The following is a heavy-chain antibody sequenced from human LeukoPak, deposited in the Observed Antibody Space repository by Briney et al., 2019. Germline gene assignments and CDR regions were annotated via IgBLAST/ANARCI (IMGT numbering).Heavy chain of an antibody. V-gene: IGHV3-21*01. D-gene: IGHD2-2*01. Sequence: PGGSLRLSCAASGFTFSSYSMNWFRQAPGKGLEWVSSISSSSYIYYADSVKGRFTISRDNAKNSLYLQMNSLRAEDTAVYSCARDGSCSSTSCYYYYGMDVWGQGTTVTVSS. CDR3: ARDGSCSSTSCYYYYGMDV. CDR1: GFTFSSYS. J-gene: IGHJ6*02. CDR2: ISSSSYI.